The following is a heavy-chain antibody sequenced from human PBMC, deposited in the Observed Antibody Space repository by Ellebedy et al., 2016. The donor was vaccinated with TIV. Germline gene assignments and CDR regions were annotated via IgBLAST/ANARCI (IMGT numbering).Heavy chain of an antibody. CDR2: INSDGSST. CDR3: APSSGYAFDI. V-gene: IGHV3-74*01. D-gene: IGHD3-22*01. CDR1: GFTFSSYW. J-gene: IGHJ3*02. Sequence: GESLKISCAASGFTFSSYWMHWVRQAPGKGLVWVSRINSDGSSTSYADSVKGRFTISRDNAKNTLYLQMNSLRAEDTAVYYCAPSSGYAFDIWGQGTMVTVSS.